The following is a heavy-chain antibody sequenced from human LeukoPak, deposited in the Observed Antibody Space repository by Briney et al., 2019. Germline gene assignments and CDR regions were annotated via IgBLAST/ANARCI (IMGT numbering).Heavy chain of an antibody. CDR1: GFTFSSYA. V-gene: IGHV3-30*04. CDR2: ISYDGSNK. J-gene: IGHJ6*02. Sequence: GGSLRLSCAASGFTFSSYAMHWVRQAPGKGLEWVVVISYDGSNKYYAVSVKGRFTISRDNSKNTLYLQMNSLRAEDTAVYYCARALYCSSTSCYEGMDVWGQGTTVTVSS. D-gene: IGHD2-2*01. CDR3: ARALYCSSTSCYEGMDV.